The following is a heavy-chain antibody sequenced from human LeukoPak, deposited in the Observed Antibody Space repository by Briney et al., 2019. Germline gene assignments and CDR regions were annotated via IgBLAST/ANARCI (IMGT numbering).Heavy chain of an antibody. Sequence: PGGSLTLSCAASGFTFSSFTMNWVRQAPGKGLEWVAVISYDGSKIYYADSVKGRFAISRDNSKNTLYLQMNSLRAADTAVYHCARAREMTTIALIDYWGQGSLVTVSS. D-gene: IGHD5-24*01. CDR3: ARAREMTTIALIDY. V-gene: IGHV3-30*09. CDR2: ISYDGSKI. CDR1: GFTFSSFT. J-gene: IGHJ4*02.